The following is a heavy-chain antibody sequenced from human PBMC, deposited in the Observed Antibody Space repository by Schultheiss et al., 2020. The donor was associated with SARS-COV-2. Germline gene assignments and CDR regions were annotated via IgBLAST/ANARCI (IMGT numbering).Heavy chain of an antibody. Sequence: GGSLRLSCAASGFTFDDYAIHWVRQAPGKGLEWVSGISWNSGSIGYADSVKGRFTISRDNAKNSLYLQMNSLRAEDTALYYCAKDSYDILTGEFDYWGQGTLVTVSS. J-gene: IGHJ4*02. CDR2: ISWNSGSI. CDR3: AKDSYDILTGEFDY. V-gene: IGHV3-9*01. CDR1: GFTFDDYA. D-gene: IGHD3-9*01.